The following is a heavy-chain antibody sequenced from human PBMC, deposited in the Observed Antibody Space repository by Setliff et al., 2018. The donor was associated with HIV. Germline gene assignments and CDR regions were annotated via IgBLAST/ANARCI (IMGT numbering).Heavy chain of an antibody. CDR1: GDSMSSGSYF. J-gene: IGHJ4*02. CDR2: IYYTGFA. Sequence: KTSETLSLTCSVSGDSMSSGSYFWGWIRQTPGKGLEWIGNIYYTGFAYYNPSLKSRVTMSVDTSKNQFSLKLSSVTAADTAVYYCARLIRSWCVGYWGQGTLVTVSS. D-gene: IGHD6-13*01. V-gene: IGHV4-39*01. CDR3: ARLIRSWCVGY.